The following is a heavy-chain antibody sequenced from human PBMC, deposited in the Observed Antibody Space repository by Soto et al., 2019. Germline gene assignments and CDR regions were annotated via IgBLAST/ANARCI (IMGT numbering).Heavy chain of an antibody. CDR3: VQTTGWPGFDF. V-gene: IGHV3-53*01. D-gene: IGHD6-19*01. Sequence: HPGGSLRLSCAAWGFAVSSKYMTWVRQAPGKGLEWVSVIYGGGTTYYADSVKGRFTISRDTSKNTLYLQMNSLRAEDTAVYYCVQTTGWPGFDFWGQGTLVTASS. J-gene: IGHJ4*02. CDR2: IYGGGTT. CDR1: GFAVSSKY.